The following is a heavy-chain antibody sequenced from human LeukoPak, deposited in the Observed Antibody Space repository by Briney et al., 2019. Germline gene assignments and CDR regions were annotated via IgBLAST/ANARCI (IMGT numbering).Heavy chain of an antibody. D-gene: IGHD3-22*01. CDR1: GYTLTELS. J-gene: IGHJ4*02. CDR2: FDPEDGET. V-gene: IGHV1-24*01. Sequence: ASVKVSCKVSGYTLTELSMHWVRQAPGKGLEWMGGFDPEDGETIYAQKFQGRVTITADKSTNTAYMELSSLRSEDTAVYYCAGATYYYDSSGSFFDYWGQGSLVTVSS. CDR3: AGATYYYDSSGSFFDY.